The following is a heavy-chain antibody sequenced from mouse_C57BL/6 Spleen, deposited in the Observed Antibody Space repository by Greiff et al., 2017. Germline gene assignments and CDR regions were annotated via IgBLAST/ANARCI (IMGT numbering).Heavy chain of an antibody. V-gene: IGHV1-53*01. J-gene: IGHJ2*01. CDR2: INSSNGGT. CDR1: GYTFTSYW. CDR3: ASAGGDYSDY. Sequence: QVQLQQPGTELVKPGASVKLSCKASGYTFTSYWMPWVRQRPGQGLEWIGNINSSNGGTNYNEKFKSKATLTIDKTTSTAYMQRSSLTAEDTAVYYCASAGGDYSDYWGQGTTLTVSS.